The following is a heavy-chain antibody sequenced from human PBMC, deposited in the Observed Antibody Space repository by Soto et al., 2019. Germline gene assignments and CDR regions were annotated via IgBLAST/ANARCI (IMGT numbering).Heavy chain of an antibody. CDR2: IHYSGGATYSP. CDR3: ARVQTYYQASIGYQPFHP. Sequence: SETLSLTCTVSGASIISDVYYWTWIRQHPGNGLEWLGYIHYSGGATYSPSYNPSLKSRIAISVDTSKRLFSLKLTSVSAADPAVYYCARVQTYYQASIGYQPFHPWGKAKLVHVSS. V-gene: IGHV4-31*03. D-gene: IGHD3-22*01. J-gene: IGHJ5*02. CDR1: GASIISDVYY.